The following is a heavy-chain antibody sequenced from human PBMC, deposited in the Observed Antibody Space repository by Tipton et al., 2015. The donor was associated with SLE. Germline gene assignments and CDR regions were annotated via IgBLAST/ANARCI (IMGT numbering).Heavy chain of an antibody. D-gene: IGHD2-21*01. J-gene: IGHJ5*02. CDR3: ATVLRGSDNWFDP. Sequence: TLSLTCTVSGGSISSHYWSWIRQPPGKGLEWIGYIYYSGSTNYSPSLKSRVTISVDTSKNQFSLKLSSVTAADTAVYYCATVLRGSDNWFDPWGQGTLVTVSS. V-gene: IGHV4-59*11. CDR2: IYYSGST. CDR1: GGSISSHY.